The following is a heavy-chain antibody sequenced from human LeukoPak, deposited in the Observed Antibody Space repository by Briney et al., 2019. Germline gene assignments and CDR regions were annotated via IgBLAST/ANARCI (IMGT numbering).Heavy chain of an antibody. J-gene: IGHJ4*02. CDR1: GGSISSSSYY. CDR3: ARGGSGNSGY. V-gene: IGHV4-39*07. D-gene: IGHD2-15*01. CDR2: IYYSGST. Sequence: PSETLSLTCTVSGGSISSSSYYWGWIRQPPGKGLEWIGSIYYSGSTYYNPSLKSRVTISVDTSKNQFSLKLSSVTAADTAVYYCARGGSGNSGYWGQGTLVTVSS.